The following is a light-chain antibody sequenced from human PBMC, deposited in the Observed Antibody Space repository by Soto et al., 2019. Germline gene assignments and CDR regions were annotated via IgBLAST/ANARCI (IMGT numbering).Light chain of an antibody. J-gene: IGKJ1*01. CDR2: DAS. CDR3: QQRSNWPRT. Sequence: ERVMTQSPATLSVSPGEGATLSCRASQSVSSYLAWYQQKPGQAPRLLIYDASNRATGIPARFSGSGSGTDFTLTISSLEPEDFAVYYCQQRSNWPRTFGQGTKVEIK. V-gene: IGKV3-11*01. CDR1: QSVSSY.